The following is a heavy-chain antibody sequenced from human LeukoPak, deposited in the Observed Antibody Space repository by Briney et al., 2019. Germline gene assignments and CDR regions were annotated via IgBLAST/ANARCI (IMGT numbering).Heavy chain of an antibody. J-gene: IGHJ4*02. D-gene: IGHD1-14*01. Sequence: GGSLRLSCAASGFIFTNYAMSWVRQAPGKGLEWVSAVVGGGHTTFYADSVKGRFTISRDNSKNTVYLQMNSLRGDDTAVYYCAKPRLSPGRAYNDYWGQGTPVTVSS. CDR2: VVGGGHTT. CDR1: GFIFTNYA. CDR3: AKPRLSPGRAYNDY. V-gene: IGHV3-23*01.